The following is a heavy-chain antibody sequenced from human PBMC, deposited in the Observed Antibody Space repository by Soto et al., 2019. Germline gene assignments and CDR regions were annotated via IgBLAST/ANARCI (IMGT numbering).Heavy chain of an antibody. CDR3: ARSTTVVTPGYFQH. Sequence: QVQLQESGPGLVKPSQTLSLTCTVSGGSISSGGYYWSWIRQHPGQGLEWIGYIYYSGSTYYNPSRKSRVTRSVDTSKNQFSLKLSSVTAADTAVYYCARSTTVVTPGYFQHWGQGTLVTVSS. CDR2: IYYSGST. D-gene: IGHD4-17*01. CDR1: GGSISSGGYY. J-gene: IGHJ1*01. V-gene: IGHV4-31*03.